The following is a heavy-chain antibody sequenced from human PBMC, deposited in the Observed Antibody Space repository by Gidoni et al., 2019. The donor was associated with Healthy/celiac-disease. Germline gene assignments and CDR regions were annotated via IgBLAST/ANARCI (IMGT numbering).Heavy chain of an antibody. J-gene: IGHJ5*02. CDR3: ARDRAAGP. V-gene: IGHV3-66*02. CDR2: ISSGGRT. Sequence: EVQLVESGGGLVQPGGSLRLSCAASGFTVSSNYMSWVRPAPGKGLEWVSVISSGGRTYSADSVKGRFTISRDNSKNTLYLQMNSLRAEDTAVYYCARDRAAGPWGQGTLVTVSS. CDR1: GFTVSSNY. D-gene: IGHD6-13*01.